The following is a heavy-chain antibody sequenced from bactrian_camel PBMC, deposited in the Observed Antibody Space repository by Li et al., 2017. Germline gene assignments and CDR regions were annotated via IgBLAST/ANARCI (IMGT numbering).Heavy chain of an antibody. CDR1: GYTQRSGC. D-gene: IGHD5*01. V-gene: IGHV3-2*01. Sequence: VQLVESGGGSVQAGGSLSLSCAARGYTQRSGCLAWFRQVPGKGLEWVSTTFTPGGQTFYADAVKGRFTISRDNAKTTMYLQMNSLKSEDTALYYCATGGEERVGWVRSLSSHYWGQGTQVTVS. CDR3: ATGGEERVGWVRSLSSHY. J-gene: IGHJ4*01. CDR2: TFTPGGQT.